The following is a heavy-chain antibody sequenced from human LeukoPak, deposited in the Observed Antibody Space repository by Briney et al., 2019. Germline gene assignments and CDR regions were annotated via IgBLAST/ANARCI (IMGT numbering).Heavy chain of an antibody. V-gene: IGHV3-21*01. CDR1: GFTFSSYS. Sequence: GGSLRLSCAASGFTFSSYSMNWVRQAPGKGLEWVSSISSSSSYIYYADSVKGRFTISRDNAKNSLYLQMNSLRAEDTAVYYCAKHRRDGYNSLYYFDYWGQGTLVTVSS. J-gene: IGHJ4*02. D-gene: IGHD5-24*01. CDR2: ISSSSSYI. CDR3: AKHRRDGYNSLYYFDY.